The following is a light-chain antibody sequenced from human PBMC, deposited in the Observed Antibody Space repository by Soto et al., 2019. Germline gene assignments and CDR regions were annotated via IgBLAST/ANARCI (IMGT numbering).Light chain of an antibody. CDR1: SSNIGGNS. V-gene: IGLV1-51*01. CDR2: DDD. J-gene: IGLJ1*01. CDR3: GSRDSRLSAYV. Sequence: QSVLTQPPSVSAAPGQMVTISCSGSSSNIGGNSVSWYQQLPGTAPKLLIYDDDKRPSGIPVRFSGSMSGTSATLGITGFQTGDKADYYCGSRDSRLSAYVFGTGTKVTVL.